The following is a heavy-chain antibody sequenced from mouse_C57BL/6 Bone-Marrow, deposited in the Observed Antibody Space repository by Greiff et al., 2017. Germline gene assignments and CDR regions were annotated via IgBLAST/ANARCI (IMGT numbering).Heavy chain of an antibody. J-gene: IGHJ2*01. Sequence: EVKLMESGGDLVKPGGSLKLSCAASGFTFSSYGMSWVRQTPDKRLEWVATISSGGSYTYYPDSVKGRFTISRDNAKNTLYLQMSSLKSEDTAMYYCARQGRYYFDNWGQGTTLTVSS. CDR1: GFTFSSYG. CDR3: ARQGRYYFDN. V-gene: IGHV5-6*01. CDR2: ISSGGSYT.